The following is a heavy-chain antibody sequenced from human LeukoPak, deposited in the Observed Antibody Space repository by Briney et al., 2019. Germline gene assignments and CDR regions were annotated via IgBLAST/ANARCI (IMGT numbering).Heavy chain of an antibody. CDR2: IYYSGST. Sequence: PSETLSLTCTVSGGSISSSIYYWGWIRQPPGKGLEWIGSIYYSGSTYYNPSLKSRVTISVDTSKNQFSLKLSSVTAADTAVYYCARGGYYGSGSYYGVNWFDPWGQGTLVTVSS. D-gene: IGHD3-10*01. CDR1: GGSISSSIYY. CDR3: ARGGYYGSGSYYGVNWFDP. J-gene: IGHJ5*02. V-gene: IGHV4-39*07.